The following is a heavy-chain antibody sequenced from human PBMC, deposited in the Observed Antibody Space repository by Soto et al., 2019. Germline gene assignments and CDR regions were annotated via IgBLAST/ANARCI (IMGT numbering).Heavy chain of an antibody. V-gene: IGHV1-2*04. Sequence: ASVKVSCKASGYTFTGYYMHWVRQAPGQGLEWMGWINPNSGGTNYAQKFQGWVTMTRDTSISTAYMELSRLRSDDTAVYYCARDRSGHCSGWSCYSGVFPGIDPWGQGTLVTVSS. D-gene: IGHD2-15*01. CDR1: GYTFTGYY. J-gene: IGHJ5*02. CDR2: INPNSGGT. CDR3: ARDRSGHCSGWSCYSGVFPGIDP.